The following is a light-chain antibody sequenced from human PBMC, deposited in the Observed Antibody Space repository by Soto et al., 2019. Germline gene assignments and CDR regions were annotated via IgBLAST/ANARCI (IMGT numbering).Light chain of an antibody. CDR3: LHYNSYIYS. CDR2: DAS. CDR1: QSISVY. J-gene: IGKJ2*03. Sequence: DIQMTQTPSTLSACVGDRVTITCRASQSISVYLAWYQQKPGEAPKLLIYDASRLETGVPSRFSDSGSGTEFTLTICSLQPDDFAAYCCLHYNSYIYSFGQGTKLEI. V-gene: IGKV1-5*01.